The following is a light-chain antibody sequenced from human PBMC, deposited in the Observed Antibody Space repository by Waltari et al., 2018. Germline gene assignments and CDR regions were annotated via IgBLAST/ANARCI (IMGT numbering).Light chain of an antibody. CDR1: QGISSS. Sequence: DIQMTQSPSFVSASVGDRVTLTCRASQGISSSLAWYQQKPGTAPKLLIYGASRLQSGVPLRFSGSGSGTDFNLTIASLQPEDFATYYCQQADSFPWTFGQGTKVDIK. J-gene: IGKJ1*01. CDR2: GAS. V-gene: IGKV1-12*01. CDR3: QQADSFPWT.